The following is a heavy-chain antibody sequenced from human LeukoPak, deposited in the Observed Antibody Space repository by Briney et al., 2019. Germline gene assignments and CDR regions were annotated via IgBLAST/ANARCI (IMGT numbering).Heavy chain of an antibody. CDR3: AKADRGWGVITKD. V-gene: IGHV3-23*01. CDR1: GFAFSSLD. Sequence: GGSLRLSCAASGFAFSSLDMGWVRQAPGKGLEWVSSFIGGGGTTYYADSVKGRFTISRDDSKNTLYLQMNSLRAEDTAVYYCAKADRGWGVITKDWGQGTLITVSS. D-gene: IGHD3-10*01. J-gene: IGHJ4*02. CDR2: FIGGGGTT.